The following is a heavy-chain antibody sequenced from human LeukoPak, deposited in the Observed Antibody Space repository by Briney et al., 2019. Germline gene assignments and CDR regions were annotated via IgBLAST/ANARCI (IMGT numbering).Heavy chain of an antibody. D-gene: IGHD7-27*01. CDR2: INHSGST. J-gene: IGHJ4*02. Sequence: SETLSLTCAVYGGSFSGYYWSWIRQPPGKGLEWIGEINHSGSTNYNPSLKSRVTISVDTPKNQFSLKLSPVTAADTAVYYCARELGQLKVFDYWGQGTLVTVSS. CDR1: GGSFSGYY. CDR3: ARELGQLKVFDY. V-gene: IGHV4-34*01.